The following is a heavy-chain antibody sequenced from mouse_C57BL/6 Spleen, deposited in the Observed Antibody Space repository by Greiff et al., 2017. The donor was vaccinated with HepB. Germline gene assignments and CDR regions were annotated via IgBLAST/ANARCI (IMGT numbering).Heavy chain of an antibody. V-gene: IGHV14-2*01. CDR1: GFNIKDYY. J-gene: IGHJ2*01. D-gene: IGHD1-1*01. CDR3: AMSVYYYGSSYERDYFDY. Sequence: EVQLQQSGAELVKPGASVKLSCTASGFNIKDYYMHWVKQRTEQGLEWIGRIDPEDGETKYAPKFQGKATITADTSSNTAYLQLSSLTAEDTAVYYCAMSVYYYGSSYERDYFDYWGQGTTLTVSS. CDR2: IDPEDGET.